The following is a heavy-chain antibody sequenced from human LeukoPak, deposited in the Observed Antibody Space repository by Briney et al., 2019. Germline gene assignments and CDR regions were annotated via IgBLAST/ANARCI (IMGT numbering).Heavy chain of an antibody. D-gene: IGHD3-22*01. CDR2: IIPIFGTA. CDR1: GGTFSSYA. Sequence: SVKVSCKASGGTFSSYAISWVRQAPGQGLEWMGGIIPIFGTANYAQKFQGRVTITTDESTSTAYMELSSLRSGDTAVYYCAREYYDSSGYYYYFDYWGQGTLVTVSS. J-gene: IGHJ4*02. V-gene: IGHV1-69*05. CDR3: AREYYDSSGYYYYFDY.